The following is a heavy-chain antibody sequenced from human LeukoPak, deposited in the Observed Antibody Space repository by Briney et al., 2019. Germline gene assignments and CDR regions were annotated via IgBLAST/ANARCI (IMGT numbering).Heavy chain of an antibody. CDR3: ARDGVLRYFDGYYYYMDV. V-gene: IGHV1-46*01. CDR1: GYTFTSYY. D-gene: IGHD3-9*01. Sequence: ASVKVSCKASGYTFTSYYMHWVRQAPGQGLEWMGIINPSGGSTSYAQKFQGRLTMTSDMSTSTVYMELSSLRSEDTAVYYCARDGVLRYFDGYYYYMDVWGKGTTVTVSS. CDR2: INPSGGST. J-gene: IGHJ6*03.